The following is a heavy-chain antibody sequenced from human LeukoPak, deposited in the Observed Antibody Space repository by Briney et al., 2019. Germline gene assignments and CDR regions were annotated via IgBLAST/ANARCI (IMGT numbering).Heavy chain of an antibody. Sequence: GGSLRLSCAASGFTFSSYSMNWVRQAPGKGLEWVSSISSSSSYIYYADSVKGRFTISRDNAKNSLYLQMNSLGAEDTAVYYCARDRSGFDAFDIWGQGTMVTVSS. J-gene: IGHJ3*02. CDR2: ISSSSSYI. CDR1: GFTFSSYS. V-gene: IGHV3-21*01. CDR3: ARDRSGFDAFDI.